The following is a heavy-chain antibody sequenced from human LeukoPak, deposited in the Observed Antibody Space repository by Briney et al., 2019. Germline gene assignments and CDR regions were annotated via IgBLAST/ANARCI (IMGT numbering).Heavy chain of an antibody. J-gene: IGHJ4*02. Sequence: SGGSLRLSCRTAGFTFGDYAMSWVRQAPGKGLEWVGFIRSKTYGGITEYDASVKDRFTISRDDSKSIAYLQMNSLKTEDTGVYYCTKVEWELPRNWGQGTLVTVPS. V-gene: IGHV3-49*04. CDR3: TKVEWELPRN. CDR1: GFTFGDYA. D-gene: IGHD1-26*01. CDR2: IRSKTYGGIT.